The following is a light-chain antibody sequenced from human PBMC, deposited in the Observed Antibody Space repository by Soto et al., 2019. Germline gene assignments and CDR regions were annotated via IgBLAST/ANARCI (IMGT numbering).Light chain of an antibody. V-gene: IGKV3-20*01. Sequence: RVITQSPATVSVSPGERATLYCRASQSVSSYLAWYQQKPGQAPRLLIYGASSRATGIPDRFSGSGSGTDFTLTISRLEPEDFAVYYCQQYGSSPKTFGQGTKVDI. CDR3: QQYGSSPKT. J-gene: IGKJ1*01. CDR1: QSVSSY. CDR2: GAS.